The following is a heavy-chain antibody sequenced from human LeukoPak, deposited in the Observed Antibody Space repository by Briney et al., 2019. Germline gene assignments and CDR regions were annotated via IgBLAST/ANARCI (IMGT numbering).Heavy chain of an antibody. CDR1: RYTFTSYA. Sequence: ASVKDSCKASRYTFTSYALHWVRQAPGQRREWMGWINAGNGNTKYSQKFQGRVTITRDTSASTAYMELSSLRAEATAVYDCAREYSSSWYEPYFDYWGEGTLVTVSS. J-gene: IGHJ4*02. V-gene: IGHV1-3*01. D-gene: IGHD6-13*01. CDR3: AREYSSSWYEPYFDY. CDR2: INAGNGNT.